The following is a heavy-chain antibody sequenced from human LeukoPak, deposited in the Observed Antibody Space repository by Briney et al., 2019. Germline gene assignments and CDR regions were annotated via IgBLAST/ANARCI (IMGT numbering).Heavy chain of an antibody. V-gene: IGHV3-23*01. D-gene: IGHD6-19*01. J-gene: IGHJ4*02. CDR1: GFTFSSYA. CDR2: ISGSGGST. Sequence: GGSLRLSCAASGFTFSSYAMSWVRQAPGKGLQWVSAISGSGGSTYYADSVKGRFTVSRDNSKNTLFLQMNSLRAEDTAVYYCAKDNSGAYVAFDHWGQGTLVTVSS. CDR3: AKDNSGAYVAFDH.